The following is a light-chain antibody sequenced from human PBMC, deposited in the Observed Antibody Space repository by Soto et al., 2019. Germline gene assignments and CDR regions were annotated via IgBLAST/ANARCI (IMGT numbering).Light chain of an antibody. CDR2: AAS. J-gene: IGKJ3*01. V-gene: IGKV1-39*01. CDR1: QTIIRY. CDR3: QQSYSTLFT. Sequence: DIQMTQSPSSLSASVGDRVTITCRASQTIIRYLNWYQQKPGRAPNLLIYAASSLQSGVPSRFSGSGYGTEFTLTISSLQPDDFATYYCQQSYSTLFTFGPGTKVEIK.